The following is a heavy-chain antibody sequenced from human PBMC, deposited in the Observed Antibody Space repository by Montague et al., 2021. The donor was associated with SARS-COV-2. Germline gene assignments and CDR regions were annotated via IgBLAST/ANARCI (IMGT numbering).Heavy chain of an antibody. CDR3: ARGGGSGYRYYFDY. V-gene: IGHV4-59*01. D-gene: IGHD3-22*01. CDR1: GGSISSYY. CDR2: IYYSGRT. J-gene: IGHJ4*02. Sequence: SETLSLTSTVSGGSISSYYWNWIRQPPGKGLEWIGYIYYSGRTNYNPSLKSRVTISVDTSKNQFSLKLSSVTAADTAVYYCARGGGSGYRYYFDYWGQGSPVTVSS.